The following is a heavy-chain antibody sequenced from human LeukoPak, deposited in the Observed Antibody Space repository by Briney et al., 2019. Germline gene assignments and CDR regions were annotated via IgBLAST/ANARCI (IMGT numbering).Heavy chain of an antibody. CDR1: GGTFISYA. D-gene: IGHD2-2*01. CDR2: IIPIFGTA. J-gene: IGHJ1*01. CDR3: ASHCSSTSCYAPAEYFQH. Sequence: SVKVSCKASGGTFISYAISWVRQAPGQGLEWMGGIIPIFGTANYAQKFQGRVTITADKSTSTAYMELSSLRSEDTAVYYCASHCSSTSCYAPAEYFQHWGQGTRVTVSS. V-gene: IGHV1-69*06.